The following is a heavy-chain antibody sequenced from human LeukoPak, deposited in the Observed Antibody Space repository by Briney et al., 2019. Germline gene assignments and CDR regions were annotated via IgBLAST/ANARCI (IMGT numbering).Heavy chain of an antibody. CDR1: GFTFSSYG. J-gene: IGHJ4*02. CDR2: ISYDGSNK. CDR3: ARPPDYGDYFFDY. V-gene: IGHV3-30*03. D-gene: IGHD4-17*01. Sequence: PGGSLRLSCAASGFTFSSYGMHWVRQAPGKGLEWVAVISYDGSNKYYADSVKGRFTISRDNSKNTLYLQMNSLRAEDTAVYYCARPPDYGDYFFDYWGQGTLVTVSS.